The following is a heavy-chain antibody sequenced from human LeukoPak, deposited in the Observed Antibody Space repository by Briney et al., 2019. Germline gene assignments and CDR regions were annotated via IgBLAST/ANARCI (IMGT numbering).Heavy chain of an antibody. J-gene: IGHJ6*02. CDR3: ARAAGTAHIYYYYGMDV. D-gene: IGHD2-21*01. CDR1: GFTFSTYA. Sequence: GGSLRLSCAASGFTFSTYAMHWVRQAPGKGLEWVAVLSSDGSNKYYADSVKGRFTMSRDNSKNTLFLQMKSLRPEDTAVYYCARAAGTAHIYYYYGMDVWGQGTTVTVSS. V-gene: IGHV3-30-3*01. CDR2: LSSDGSNK.